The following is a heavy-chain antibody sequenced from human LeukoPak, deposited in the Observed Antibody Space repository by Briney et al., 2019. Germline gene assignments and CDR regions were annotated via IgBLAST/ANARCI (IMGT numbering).Heavy chain of an antibody. V-gene: IGHV3-23*01. J-gene: IGHJ4*02. D-gene: IGHD2-8*01. CDR1: GFTLSSYA. CDR2: ISGGGDIT. Sequence: GGSLRLSCAASGFTLSSYAMNWVRQAPGKGLEWVSFISGGGDITYYADSVKGRFTISRDTSRNMVYLQMNSLSAEDTAVYYCAKDDYSNGICYFDYWGQGTLVTVSS. CDR3: AKDDYSNGICYFDY.